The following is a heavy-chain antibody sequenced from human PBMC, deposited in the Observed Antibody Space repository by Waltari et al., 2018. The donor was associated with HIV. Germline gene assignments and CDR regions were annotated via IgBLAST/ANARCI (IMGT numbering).Heavy chain of an antibody. CDR3: ARRGVLTYYYTMDV. J-gene: IGHJ6*02. CDR2: IWYDGSNK. CDR1: GFPFSSYG. D-gene: IGHD3-10*01. V-gene: IGHV3-33*01. Sequence: QVQLVESGGGVVQPGRSLRLSWAASGFPFSSYGMHWVRQAQGKGLEWVAVIWYDGSNKYYADSVKGRFSISRDNSKNTLYLQMNSLRAEDTAVYFCARRGVLTYYYTMDVWGQGTTVTVSS.